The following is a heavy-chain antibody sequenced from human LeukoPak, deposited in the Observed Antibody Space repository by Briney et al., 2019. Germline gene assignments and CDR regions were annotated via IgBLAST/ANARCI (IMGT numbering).Heavy chain of an antibody. CDR2: ISGSGGST. V-gene: IGHV3-23*01. Sequence: AGGSLRLSCAASGFTFSSYAMSWVCQAPGKGLEWVSAISGSGGSTYYADSVKGRFTISRDNSKNTLYLQMNSLRAEDTAVYYCAKDQSPYYYGSGSYYPPDYWGQGTLVTVSS. CDR1: GFTFSSYA. J-gene: IGHJ4*02. D-gene: IGHD3-10*01. CDR3: AKDQSPYYYGSGSYYPPDY.